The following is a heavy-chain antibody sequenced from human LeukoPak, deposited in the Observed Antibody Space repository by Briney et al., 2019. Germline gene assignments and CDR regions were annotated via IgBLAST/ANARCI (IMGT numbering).Heavy chain of an antibody. CDR3: ARKRDSSGYYLYYYYYYGMDV. Sequence: SETLSLTCAVYGGSFSGYYWSWIRQPPGKGLEWIGEINHSGSTNYNPSLKSRVTISVDTSKNQFSLKLSSVTAADTAVYYCARKRDSSGYYLYYYYYYGMDVWGQGTTVTVSS. D-gene: IGHD3-22*01. V-gene: IGHV4-34*01. CDR1: GGSFSGYY. CDR2: INHSGST. J-gene: IGHJ6*02.